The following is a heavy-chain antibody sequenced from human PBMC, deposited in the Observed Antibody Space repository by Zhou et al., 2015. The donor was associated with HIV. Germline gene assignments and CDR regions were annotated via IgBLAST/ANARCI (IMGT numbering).Heavy chain of an antibody. CDR1: GYTFTSYY. V-gene: IGHV1-46*01. CDR2: INPSGGST. Sequence: QVQLVQSGAEVKKPGASVKVSCKASGYTFTSYYMHWVRQAPGQGLEWMGIINPSGGSTSYAQKFQGRVTMTRDTSTSTVYMELSSLRSEDTAVYYCARDLNDFWSGTYGMDVWGQGTTVTVSS. CDR3: ARDLNDFWSGTYGMDV. J-gene: IGHJ6*02. D-gene: IGHD3-3*01.